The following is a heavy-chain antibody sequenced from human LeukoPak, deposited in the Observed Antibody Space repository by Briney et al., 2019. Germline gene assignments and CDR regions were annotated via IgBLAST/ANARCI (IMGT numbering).Heavy chain of an antibody. CDR2: INHSGST. J-gene: IGHJ4*02. Sequence: SPETLSLTCAVYGGSFSGYYWSWIRQPPGKGLEWIGEINHSGSTNYNPCIKSGVTISVDTSKFQFSLKLSTVTAADTAVYYGARGMRDSSGYSLDYWGQGTLVTVSS. CDR3: ARGMRDSSGYSLDY. D-gene: IGHD3-22*01. CDR1: GGSFSGYY. V-gene: IGHV4-34*01.